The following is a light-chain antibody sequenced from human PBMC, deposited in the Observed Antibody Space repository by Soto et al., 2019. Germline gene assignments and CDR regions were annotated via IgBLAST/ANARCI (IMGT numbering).Light chain of an antibody. CDR3: QQYDTYPTT. J-gene: IGKJ1*01. CDR1: QSISDW. Sequence: DIRMTQSPSTLSASVGDRVTIACRASQSISDWLAWYQQKPGQAPKFLIYRASNLESGVPSRFSGSGSGTEVTLTISSLQPDDFATYYCQQYDTYPTTFGQGTKVEIK. V-gene: IGKV1-5*03. CDR2: RAS.